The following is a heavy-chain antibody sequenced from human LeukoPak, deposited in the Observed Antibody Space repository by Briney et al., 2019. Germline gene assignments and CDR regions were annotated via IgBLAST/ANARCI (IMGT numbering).Heavy chain of an antibody. Sequence: ASVKVSCKASGYTFIAYYIHWLRQAPGQGPEWMGWIKPDSGSSHYAQKFQGRVTMTRDTSSNSAYMDLTRLKSDDTAVYYCARARVPIAVAGLYYFDYWGQGALVTVSS. CDR2: IKPDSGSS. CDR1: GYTFIAYY. CDR3: ARARVPIAVAGLYYFDY. D-gene: IGHD6-19*01. J-gene: IGHJ4*02. V-gene: IGHV1-2*02.